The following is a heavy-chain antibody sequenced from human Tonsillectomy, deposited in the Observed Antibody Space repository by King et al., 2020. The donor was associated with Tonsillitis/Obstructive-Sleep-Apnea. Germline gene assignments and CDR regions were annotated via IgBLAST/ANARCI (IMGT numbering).Heavy chain of an antibody. CDR1: GFTFSNFG. CDR2: ISYDGRNK. CDR3: AKDRDSRAIRGDFVY. J-gene: IGHJ4*02. D-gene: IGHD3-10*01. V-gene: IGHV3-30*18. Sequence: VQLVESGGGVVQPGRSLRLSCAASGFTFSNFGMHWVRQAPGKGLEWVAVISYDGRNKYFADSVKGRFTVSRDNSKNTLFLQMNSLRVEDSAVYFCAKDRDSRAIRGDFVYWGEGTLVTVSS.